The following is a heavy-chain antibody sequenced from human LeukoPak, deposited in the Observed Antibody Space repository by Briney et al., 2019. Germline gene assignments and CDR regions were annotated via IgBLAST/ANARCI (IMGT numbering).Heavy chain of an antibody. CDR3: ARAAFRHYDSSGLLFDY. CDR2: IIPIFGTA. D-gene: IGHD3-22*01. J-gene: IGHJ4*02. V-gene: IGHV1-69*05. CDR1: GDTFSSYA. Sequence: SVKVSCKASGDTFSSYAISWVRQAPGQGLEWMGGIIPIFGTANYAQKFQGRVTITTDESTSTAYMELSSLRSEDTAVYYCARAAFRHYDSSGLLFDYWGQGTLVTVSS.